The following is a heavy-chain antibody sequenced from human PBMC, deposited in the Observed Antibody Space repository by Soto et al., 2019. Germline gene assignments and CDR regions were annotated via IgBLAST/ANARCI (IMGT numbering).Heavy chain of an antibody. V-gene: IGHV3-72*01. J-gene: IGHJ4*01. D-gene: IGHD1-26*01. CDR3: ASDSGKGAYFDY. CDR2: IRNKANSYTT. CDR1: GFTFSDHY. Sequence: EVQLVESGGGLVQPGGSQRLSCAASGFTFSDHYMDWVRQAPGKGLEWVGRIRNKANSYTTDYAASGKGRITISRDDSKDSLYLQMNSLKTEDTAIYYCASDSGKGAYFDYWGHGTLATVSS.